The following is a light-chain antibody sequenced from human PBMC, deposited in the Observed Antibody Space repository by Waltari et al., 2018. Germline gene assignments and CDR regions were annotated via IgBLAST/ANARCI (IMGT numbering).Light chain of an antibody. CDR1: KIGSKS. J-gene: IGLJ2*01. CDR2: YDS. CDR3: QVWDSSSDHVV. V-gene: IGLV3-21*04. Sequence: SYVLTQPPSVSVAPGKTARITCGGNKIGSKSVHWYQQKPGQAPVLFIYYDSDRPSGIPERFSGSNSGNTATLTISRVEAGDEADYYCQVWDSSSDHVVFGGGTKLTVL.